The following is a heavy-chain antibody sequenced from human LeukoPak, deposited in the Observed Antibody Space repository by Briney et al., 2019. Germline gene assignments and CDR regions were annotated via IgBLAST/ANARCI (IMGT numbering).Heavy chain of an antibody. CDR1: GFTFSSYW. CDR2: IRDDGSEK. V-gene: IGHV3-7*01. CDR3: ASESLRRTWFH. Sequence: GGSLRLSCAASGFTFSSYWMSWVRQAPGQGLEWVGKIRDDGSEKYYVDSVKGRFSISRDNGKNSLYLQMSSLRVEDTPTYDCASESLRRTWFHCGQGSVVSVSS. J-gene: IGHJ4*02. D-gene: IGHD6-13*01.